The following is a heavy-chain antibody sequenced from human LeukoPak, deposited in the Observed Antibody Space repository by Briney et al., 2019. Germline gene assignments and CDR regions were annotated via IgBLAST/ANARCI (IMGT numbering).Heavy chain of an antibody. CDR1: GYSFTNYY. V-gene: IGHV1-46*01. Sequence: ASVKVSCKASGYSFTNYYMHWVRQAPGQGLEWVGVSNPSGGSTGDAQKFQGRVRMITDTSTSTVYMELSSLRSEDTAVYYCARDHRVTTSSGWFDPWGQGTLVTVSS. CDR3: ARDHRVTTSSGWFDP. J-gene: IGHJ5*02. D-gene: IGHD4-17*01. CDR2: SNPSGGST.